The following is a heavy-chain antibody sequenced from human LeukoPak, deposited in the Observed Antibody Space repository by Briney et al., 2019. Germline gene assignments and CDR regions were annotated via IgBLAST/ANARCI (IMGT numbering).Heavy chain of an antibody. Sequence: GRSLRLSCAASGFTFSSYGMQWVCQDLGRGLEWVAVIWYDGSKEYYADSVKDGFTVFRDNSKKMLYLQMNSLRAEDTAVYYCGVGSVGAGLYFDYWGHGTLVTVSS. D-gene: IGHD3-16*01. CDR1: GFTFSSYG. J-gene: IGHJ4*01. CDR3: GVGSVGAGLYFDY. CDR2: IWYDGSKE. V-gene: IGHV3-33*01.